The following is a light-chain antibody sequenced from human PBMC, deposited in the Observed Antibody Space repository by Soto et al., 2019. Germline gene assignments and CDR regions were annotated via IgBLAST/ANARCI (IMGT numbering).Light chain of an antibody. J-gene: IGKJ5*01. CDR3: QQYNTWPPIT. CDR2: GAS. Sequence: IVLTESQGTLSLSPGERSTLSGRAGQSFSSNYLAWYQQRPGQAHRLLIYGASSRATGIPDRFSGSGSGTDFTLTITRLEPEDSAVYYCQQYNTWPPITCGQGTRLEI. V-gene: IGKV3-20*01. CDR1: QSFSSNY.